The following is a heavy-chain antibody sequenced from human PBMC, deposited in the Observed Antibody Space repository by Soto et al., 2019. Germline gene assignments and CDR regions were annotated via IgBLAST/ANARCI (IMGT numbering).Heavy chain of an antibody. CDR1: GGSIISSSYY. D-gene: IGHD5-12*01. V-gene: IGHV4-39*01. CDR3: ARQTRRNIVATIAFDI. Sequence: SETLSLTCTVSGGSIISSSYYWGWIRKPPGKGLEWIGSIYYSGSTYYNPSLKSRVTISVDTSKNQFSLKLSSVTAADTAVYYCARQTRRNIVATIAFDIWGQGTMVTVSS. J-gene: IGHJ3*02. CDR2: IYYSGST.